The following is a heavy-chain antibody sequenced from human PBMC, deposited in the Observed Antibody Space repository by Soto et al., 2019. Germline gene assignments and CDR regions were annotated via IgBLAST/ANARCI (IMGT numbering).Heavy chain of an antibody. CDR2: ISPDNGNT. Sequence: QVQLVQSGGEVKKPGASVKVSCKASGYTFTIYGINWVRQAPGQGLEWMGWISPDNGNTNYAQKLQGRDTMTTDTSTSTAYMELRSLRSDDTAVYYCARALGYSGYAGMDVWGQGTTVTVSS. J-gene: IGHJ6*02. CDR1: GYTFTIYG. V-gene: IGHV1-18*01. D-gene: IGHD5-12*01. CDR3: ARALGYSGYAGMDV.